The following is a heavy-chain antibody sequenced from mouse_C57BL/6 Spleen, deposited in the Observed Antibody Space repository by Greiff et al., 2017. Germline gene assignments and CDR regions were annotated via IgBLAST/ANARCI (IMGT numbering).Heavy chain of an antibody. CDR2: IYPRSGNT. V-gene: IGHV1-81*01. J-gene: IGHJ2*01. CDR3: AARGEPFPCDY. CDR1: GYTFTSYG. Sequence: VQLQQSGAELVRPGASVKLSCKASGYTFTSYGISWVKQRTGQGLEWIGEIYPRSGNTYYTEKFKGKATLTADKSSSTAYMELRSLTSEDTAVYFCAARGEPFPCDYWGQGTTLTVAS.